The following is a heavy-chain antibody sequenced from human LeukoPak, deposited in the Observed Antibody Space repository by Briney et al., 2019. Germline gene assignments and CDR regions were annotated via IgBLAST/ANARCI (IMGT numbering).Heavy chain of an antibody. J-gene: IGHJ4*02. Sequence: SETLSLTCTVSGYSISSGYYWGWIRQPPGKGLEWIGSIYHSGSTYYNPSLKSRVTISVDTSKNQFSLKLSSVTAADTAVYYCARDGRQYSSGPDYWGQGTLVTVSS. CDR3: ARDGRQYSSGPDY. V-gene: IGHV4-38-2*02. CDR2: IYHSGST. D-gene: IGHD6-19*01. CDR1: GYSISSGYY.